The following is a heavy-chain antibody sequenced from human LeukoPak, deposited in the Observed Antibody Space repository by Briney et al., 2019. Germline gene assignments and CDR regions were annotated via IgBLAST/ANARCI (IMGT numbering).Heavy chain of an antibody. CDR3: ARVPLIWSLDY. D-gene: IGHD3-10*01. V-gene: IGHV4-34*01. CDR2: INHSGST. Sequence: SETLSLTCAVYGGSFSGYYWSWIRQPPGKGLEWIGEINHSGSTNYNPSLKSRVTISVDTSKNQFSLKLSSVTAADTAVYYCARVPLIWSLDYWGQGTLVTVSS. J-gene: IGHJ4*02. CDR1: GGSFSGYY.